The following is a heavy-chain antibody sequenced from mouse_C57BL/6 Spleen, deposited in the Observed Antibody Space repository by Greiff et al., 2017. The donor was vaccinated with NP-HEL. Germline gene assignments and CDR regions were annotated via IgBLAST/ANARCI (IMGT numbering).Heavy chain of an antibody. J-gene: IGHJ3*01. CDR3: ARALDSSGYPSFAY. CDR2: IDPSDSYT. D-gene: IGHD3-2*02. Sequence: VQLQQSGAELVRPGTSVKLSCKASGYTFTSYWMHWVKQRPGQGLEWIGVIDPSDSYTNYNQKFKGKATLTVDTSSSTAYMQLSSLTSEDSAVYYCARALDSSGYPSFAYWGQGTLVTVSA. V-gene: IGHV1-59*01. CDR1: GYTFTSYW.